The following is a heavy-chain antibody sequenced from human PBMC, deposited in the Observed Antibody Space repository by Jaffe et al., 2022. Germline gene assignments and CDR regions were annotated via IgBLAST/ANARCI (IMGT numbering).Heavy chain of an antibody. CDR3: ARDLALLRYNWFDP. CDR2: IYTSGST. V-gene: IGHV4-61*02. Sequence: QVQLQESGPGLVKPSQTLSLTCTVSGGSISSGSYYWSWIRQPAGKGLEWIGRIYTSGSTNYNPSLKSRVTISVDTSKNQFSLKLSSVTAADTAVYYCARDLALLRYNWFDPWGQGTLVTVSS. D-gene: IGHD2-15*01. J-gene: IGHJ5*02. CDR1: GGSISSGSYY.